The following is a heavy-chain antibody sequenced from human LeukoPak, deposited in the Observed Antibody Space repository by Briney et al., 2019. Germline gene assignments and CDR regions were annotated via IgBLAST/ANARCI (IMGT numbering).Heavy chain of an antibody. Sequence: ASVKVSCKASGYTFTSYGISWVRQAPGKGLEWMGWISAYNGNTNYAQKLQDTVTMTTDTSTSTAYMELRSLRSDDTAVYYCASVSAGIGPLGRWGEVTLVTVSS. CDR3: ASVSAGIGPLGR. J-gene: IGHJ4*02. CDR2: ISAYNGNT. CDR1: GYTFTSYG. D-gene: IGHD6-13*01. V-gene: IGHV1-18*01.